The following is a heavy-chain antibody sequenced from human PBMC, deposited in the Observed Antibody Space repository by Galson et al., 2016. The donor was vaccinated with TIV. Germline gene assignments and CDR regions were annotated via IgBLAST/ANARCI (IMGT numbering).Heavy chain of an antibody. CDR1: GFTFSNFW. D-gene: IGHD3-3*01. CDR3: RARGDSRAHDVFDF. Sequence: SLRLSCAASGFTFSNFWMHWVRQVPGKGLVWVSRIKTDGSRTDYVDSVKGRFTNSRDNVKNTVYLQMDSLRAEDTAVYYCRARGDSRAHDVFDFGGHGTMVTVSS. J-gene: IGHJ3*01. V-gene: IGHV3-74*01. CDR2: IKTDGSRT.